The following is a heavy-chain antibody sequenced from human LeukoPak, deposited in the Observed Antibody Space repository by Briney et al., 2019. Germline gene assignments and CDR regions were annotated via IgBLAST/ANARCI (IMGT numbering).Heavy chain of an antibody. V-gene: IGHV1-18*01. Sequence: SVKVSCKASGYTFTNYGISWVRQAPGQGLEWMGWISGYNGNTNYAQKVQGRVTMTRDTSTSTAYRELRSLRSDDTAVYYCAREVGDWGDAFDIWGEGTLVTVAS. CDR2: ISGYNGNT. CDR1: GYTFTNYG. J-gene: IGHJ3*02. D-gene: IGHD2-21*02. CDR3: AREVGDWGDAFDI.